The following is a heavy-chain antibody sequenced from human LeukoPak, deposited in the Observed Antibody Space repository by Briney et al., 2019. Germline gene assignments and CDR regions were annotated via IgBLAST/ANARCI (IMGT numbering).Heavy chain of an antibody. CDR3: ASRMLVRGVIIADY. J-gene: IGHJ4*02. D-gene: IGHD3-10*01. V-gene: IGHV4-39*01. CDR2: IYYSGTT. Sequence: SDTLSLTCTVSGCSISSSSYYWGWIRHPPGKGLEWIGSIYYSGTTYYKPSLKRRVTISVDTSKNKFYLKLSCVTAEDTAVYYCASRMLVRGVIIADYWGEGILVTVSS. CDR1: GCSISSSSYY.